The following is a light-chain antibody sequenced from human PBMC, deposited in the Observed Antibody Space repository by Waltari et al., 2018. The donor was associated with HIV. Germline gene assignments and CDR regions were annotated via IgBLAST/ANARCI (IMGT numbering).Light chain of an antibody. Sequence: EIVLTQSPATLSLSPGERATLPCRASQSVSSYLAWYQQKPGQAPRLPIYDASNRATGIPARFSGSGSGTDFTLTISSLEPEDFAVYFCQQRSNWPRYTFGQGTKLEIK. CDR2: DAS. CDR3: QQRSNWPRYT. CDR1: QSVSSY. V-gene: IGKV3-11*01. J-gene: IGKJ2*01.